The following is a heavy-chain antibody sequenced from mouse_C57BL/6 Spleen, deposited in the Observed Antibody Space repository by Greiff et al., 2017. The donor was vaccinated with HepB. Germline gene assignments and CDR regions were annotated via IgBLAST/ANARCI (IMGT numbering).Heavy chain of an antibody. CDR1: GFTFSNYW. J-gene: IGHJ2*01. V-gene: IGHV6-3*01. CDR3: TAFTTVVATFDY. CDR2: IRLKSDNYAT. D-gene: IGHD1-1*01. Sequence: EVQGVESGGGLVQPGGSMKLSCVASGFTFSNYWMNWVRQSPEKGLEWVAQIRLKSDNYATHYAESVKGRFTISRDESKSSVYLQMNNLRAEDTGIDYCTAFTTVVATFDYWGQGTTLTVSS.